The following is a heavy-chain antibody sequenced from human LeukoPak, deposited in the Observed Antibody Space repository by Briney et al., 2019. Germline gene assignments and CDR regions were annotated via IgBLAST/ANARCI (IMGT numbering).Heavy chain of an antibody. Sequence: GGSLRLSCAASGFTFSSCAMSWVRQAPGKGLEWVSTISGSGGSTYYADSVKGRFTISGDNSKNTLYLQMNSLRAEDTAVYYCAKLGYSSSWSHFDSWGQGTLVIVSS. CDR1: GFTFSSCA. CDR3: AKLGYSSSWSHFDS. V-gene: IGHV3-23*01. J-gene: IGHJ4*02. D-gene: IGHD6-13*01. CDR2: ISGSGGST.